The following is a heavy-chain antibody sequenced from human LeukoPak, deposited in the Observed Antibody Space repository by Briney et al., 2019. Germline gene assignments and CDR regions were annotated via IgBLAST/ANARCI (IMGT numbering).Heavy chain of an antibody. V-gene: IGHV3-21*01. CDR1: GFTFSSYS. D-gene: IGHD3-22*01. J-gene: IGHJ1*01. Sequence: GGSLRLSCAASGFTFSSYSMHWVRQASGKGLEWVSAISSGSSYIYYADSVKGRFTISRDNAKNSLYLQMNSRRAEDTAVYYCARASDSSGYYSDFDHWGQGTLVTVSS. CDR3: ARASDSSGYYSDFDH. CDR2: ISSGSSYI.